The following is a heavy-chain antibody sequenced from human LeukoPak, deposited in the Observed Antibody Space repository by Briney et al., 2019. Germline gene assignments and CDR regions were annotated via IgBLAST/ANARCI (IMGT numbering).Heavy chain of an antibody. CDR3: ARRVQSSSGFFDL. Sequence: PSETLSLTCTVSGGSISGFHWSWIRQPPGKGLDYIGDVFYSGGTNYNPSLKSRVTISVDTSKNQFSLKLSSLTAADTAVYYCARRVQSSSGFFDLWGRGTLVTVSS. V-gene: IGHV4-59*12. CDR1: GGSISGFH. CDR2: VFYSGGT. J-gene: IGHJ2*01.